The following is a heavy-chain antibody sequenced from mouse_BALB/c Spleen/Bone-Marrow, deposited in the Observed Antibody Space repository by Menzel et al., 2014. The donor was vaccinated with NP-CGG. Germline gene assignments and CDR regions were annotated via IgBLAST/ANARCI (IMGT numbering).Heavy chain of an antibody. D-gene: IGHD2-4*01. CDR1: GYTFXSYW. Sequence: VKLMESGAELVKPGASVKMSCKASGYTFXSYWMHWVKQRPGQGLEWIGVIDPSDSYTSYNQKFKGKATLTVDTSSSTAYMQLSSLTSEDSAVYYCTRGDYDWYFDVWGAGTTVTVSS. V-gene: IGHV1S127*01. J-gene: IGHJ1*01. CDR3: TRGDYDWYFDV. CDR2: IDPSDSYT.